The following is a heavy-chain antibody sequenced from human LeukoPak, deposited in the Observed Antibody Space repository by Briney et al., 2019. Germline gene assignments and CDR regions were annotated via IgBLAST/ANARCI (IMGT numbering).Heavy chain of an antibody. CDR3: ARDDGTYGSGSYPDY. CDR2: IGTAGDT. V-gene: IGHV3-13*01. D-gene: IGHD3-10*01. J-gene: IGHJ4*02. Sequence: GGSLRLSCAASGFTFSDYDMHWVRQATGKGLELVSAIGTAGDTYYTGSVEGRFTISRENAKNSLYLQMNSLRAGDTAVYYCARDDGTYGSGSYPDYWGRGTLVTVSS. CDR1: GFTFSDYD.